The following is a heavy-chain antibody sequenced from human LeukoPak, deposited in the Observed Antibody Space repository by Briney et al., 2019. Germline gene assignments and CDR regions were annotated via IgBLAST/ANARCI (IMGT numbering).Heavy chain of an antibody. J-gene: IGHJ3*01. CDR1: GFAFSTCS. CDR3: VRVYGVAIENAFDL. Sequence: GGSLRLSCAASGFAFSTCSLNWVRQAPGRGLEWVSSLSSRNTYVSYADSVKGRSTISRDDAENSLYLQMNSLRVEDTAVYYCVRVYGVAIENAFDLWGQGTMVTVSS. CDR2: LSSRNTYV. V-gene: IGHV3-21*01. D-gene: IGHD2-8*01.